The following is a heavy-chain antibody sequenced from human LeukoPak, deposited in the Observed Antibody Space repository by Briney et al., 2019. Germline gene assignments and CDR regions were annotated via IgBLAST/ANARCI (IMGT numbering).Heavy chain of an antibody. D-gene: IGHD5-18*01. CDR2: INEDGSAN. CDR3: ARVDTAMVTGALDY. CDR1: GCTFSFHW. V-gene: IGHV3-7*01. Sequence: GGSLRLSCASSGCTFSFHWMNWVRQAPGKGLEWVAAINEDGSANQYVDSVKGRFTTSRDNPMNSLYLQMNSLRAEDTAVYYCARVDTAMVTGALDYWGQGTLVTVSS. J-gene: IGHJ4*02.